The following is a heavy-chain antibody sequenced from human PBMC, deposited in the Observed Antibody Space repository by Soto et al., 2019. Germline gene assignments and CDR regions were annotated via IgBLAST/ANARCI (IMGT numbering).Heavy chain of an antibody. V-gene: IGHV3-74*01. CDR2: INSDGSST. CDR3: ARLRRTGTTPTSVQVYYYYYYMDV. D-gene: IGHD1-7*01. J-gene: IGHJ6*03. Sequence: PGGSHRHSSTSSGLHFISYWMHWVRQATGKGLVWVSCINSDGSSTSYADSVKGRFTISRDNAKNTLYLQMNSLRAEDTAVYYCARLRRTGTTPTSVQVYYYYYYMDVWGKGTTVTVSS. CDR1: GLHFISYW.